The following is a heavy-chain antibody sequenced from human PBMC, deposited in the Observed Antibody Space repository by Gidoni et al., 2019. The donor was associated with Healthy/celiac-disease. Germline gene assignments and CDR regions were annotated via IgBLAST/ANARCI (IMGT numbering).Heavy chain of an antibody. Sequence: QVQLVESGGGLVKPGGSLRLSCAASGFTFSDYSMSWIRQAPGKGLEWVSYISSSGSTIYYADSAKGRFTISRDNAKNSLYLQMNSLRAEDTAVYYCARDRKLRYFDWLFEWFDPWGQGTLVTVSS. CDR2: ISSSGSTI. CDR3: ARDRKLRYFDWLFEWFDP. D-gene: IGHD3-9*01. CDR1: GFTFSDYS. J-gene: IGHJ5*02. V-gene: IGHV3-11*01.